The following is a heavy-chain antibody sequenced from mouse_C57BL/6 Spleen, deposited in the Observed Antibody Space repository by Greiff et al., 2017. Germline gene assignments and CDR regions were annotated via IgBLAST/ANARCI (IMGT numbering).Heavy chain of an antibody. J-gene: IGHJ2*01. V-gene: IGHV1-54*01. CDR3: ARAGGSRNY. D-gene: IGHD1-1*01. CDR2: INPGSGGT. CDR1: GYAFTNYL. Sequence: QVQLQQSGAELVRPGTSVKVSCKASGYAFTNYLIEWVKQRPGQGLEWIGVINPGSGGTNYNEKFKGKATLTAYKSSSTAYMQLSSLTSEDSAVYFCARAGGSRNYWGQGTTLTVSS.